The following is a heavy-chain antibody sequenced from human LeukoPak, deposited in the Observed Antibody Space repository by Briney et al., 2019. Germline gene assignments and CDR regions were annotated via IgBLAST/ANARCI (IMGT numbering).Heavy chain of an antibody. V-gene: IGHV3-48*01. CDR2: ISSSSTI. Sequence: GGSLRLSCAASGFTFSSSPMNWVRQAPGKGLEWVSYISSSSTIYYADSVKGRFTISRDNAKNSLYLQMNSLRVEDTAVYYCARSGDYWGQGTLVTVPS. J-gene: IGHJ4*02. CDR1: GFTFSSSP. CDR3: ARSGDY.